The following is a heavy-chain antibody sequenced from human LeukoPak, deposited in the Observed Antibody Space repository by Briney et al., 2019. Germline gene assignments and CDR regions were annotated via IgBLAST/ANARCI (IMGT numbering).Heavy chain of an antibody. D-gene: IGHD6-19*01. Sequence: SETLSLTCTVSGDSISNFYWSRIRQPAEKGLEWIGRVYSSGSTNYNPSLKSRVSMSVDTSKNQYSLTLISVTAADTAVYYCARAGFGSGWHYFDYWGRGILVSVSS. CDR1: GDSISNFY. V-gene: IGHV4-4*07. J-gene: IGHJ4*01. CDR2: VYSSGST. CDR3: ARAGFGSGWHYFDY.